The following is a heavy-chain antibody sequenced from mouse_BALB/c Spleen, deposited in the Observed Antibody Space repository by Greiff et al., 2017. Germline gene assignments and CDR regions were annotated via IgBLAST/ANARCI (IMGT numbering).Heavy chain of an antibody. CDR3: ARHESYDYDNYYAMDY. V-gene: IGHV1-62-2*01. J-gene: IGHJ4*01. Sequence: QVQLQQSGAELVKPGASVKLSCKASGYTFTEYIIHWVKQRSGQGLEWIGWFYPGSGSIKYNEKFKDKATLTADKSSSTVYMELSRLTSEDSAVYFCARHESYDYDNYYAMDYWGQGTSVTVSS. CDR2: FYPGSGSI. CDR1: GYTFTEYI. D-gene: IGHD2-4*01.